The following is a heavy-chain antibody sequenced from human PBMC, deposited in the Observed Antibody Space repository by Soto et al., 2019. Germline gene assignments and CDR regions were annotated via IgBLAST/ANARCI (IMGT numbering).Heavy chain of an antibody. CDR3: AKGRGYYYYGMDV. D-gene: IGHD1-26*01. CDR1: GFTFSSYG. V-gene: IGHV3-30*18. CDR2: ISYDGSNK. J-gene: IGHJ6*02. Sequence: GRSLRLSYAASGFTFSSYGMHWVRQAPGKGLEWVAVISYDGSNKYYADSVKGRFTISRDNSKNTLYLQMNSLRAEDTAVYYCAKGRGYYYYGMDVWGQGTTVTVSS.